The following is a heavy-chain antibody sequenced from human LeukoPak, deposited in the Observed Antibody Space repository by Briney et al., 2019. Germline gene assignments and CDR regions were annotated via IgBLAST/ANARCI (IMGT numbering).Heavy chain of an antibody. V-gene: IGHV3-30-3*01. Sequence: PGRSLRLSCAASGFTFSSYAMHWVRQAPGKGLEWVAVISYDGSNKYYADSVKGRFTISRDNSKNTLYLQMNSLRAEDTAVYYCARGLRITMIVVVTLVDAFDIWGQGTMVTVSS. CDR1: GFTFSSYA. CDR2: ISYDGSNK. D-gene: IGHD3-22*01. J-gene: IGHJ3*02. CDR3: ARGLRITMIVVVTLVDAFDI.